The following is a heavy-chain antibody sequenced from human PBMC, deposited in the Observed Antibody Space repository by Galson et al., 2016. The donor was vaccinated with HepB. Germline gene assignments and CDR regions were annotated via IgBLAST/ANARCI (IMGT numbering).Heavy chain of an antibody. CDR2: ISGSSTSI. Sequence: SLRLSCAASGFTFSSFVMSWVRQAPGKGLEWVSVISGSSTSINYADSVKGRFTISRDNSRNTLYMQMNSLRDDDTAVYYRATVLNSSWGDLLDNWGQGTLVTVST. CDR3: ATVLNSSWGDLLDN. CDR1: GFTFSSFV. J-gene: IGHJ4*02. D-gene: IGHD6-13*01. V-gene: IGHV3-23*01.